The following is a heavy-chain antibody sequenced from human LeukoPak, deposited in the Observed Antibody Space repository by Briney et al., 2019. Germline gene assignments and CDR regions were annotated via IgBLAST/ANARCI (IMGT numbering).Heavy chain of an antibody. J-gene: IGHJ6*02. CDR2: IWYDGSNK. CDR3: ARAHIVVVPAATLRDYYYYGMDV. CDR1: GFTFDDYA. V-gene: IGHV3-33*08. Sequence: GGSLRLSCAASGFTFDDYAMHWVRQAPGKGLEWVAVIWYDGSNKYYADSVKGRFTISRDNSKNTLYLQMNSLRAEDTAVYYCARAHIVVVPAATLRDYYYYGMDVWGQGTTVTVSS. D-gene: IGHD2-2*01.